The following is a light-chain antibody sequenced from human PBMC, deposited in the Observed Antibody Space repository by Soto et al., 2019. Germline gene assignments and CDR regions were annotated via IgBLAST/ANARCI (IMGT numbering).Light chain of an antibody. CDR3: QQYNSYWT. Sequence: DIQLTQSPSTLSASAGDRATISCRASQSISSWLAWYQQKPGKAPKVLISDASSLESGVPSRFSGSGSGTEFTLTISSLQPDDFATYYCQQYNSYWTFGQGTKVDIK. CDR1: QSISSW. J-gene: IGKJ1*01. V-gene: IGKV1-5*01. CDR2: DAS.